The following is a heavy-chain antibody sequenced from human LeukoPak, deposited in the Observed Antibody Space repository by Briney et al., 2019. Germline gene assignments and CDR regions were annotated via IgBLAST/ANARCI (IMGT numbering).Heavy chain of an antibody. D-gene: IGHD2-2*01. CDR1: GYTFTSYY. J-gene: IGHJ5*02. V-gene: IGHV1-46*03. CDR3: ARVALPYCSSTSCYWFDP. Sequence: ASVKVSCKASGYTFTSYYMHCVRQAPGQGLEWMGIINPSGGSTSYAPKFQCRVTMTRDTSTRTVYIELSGLRSEDTAVYYCARVALPYCSSTSCYWFDPWGQGTLVTVSS. CDR2: INPSGGST.